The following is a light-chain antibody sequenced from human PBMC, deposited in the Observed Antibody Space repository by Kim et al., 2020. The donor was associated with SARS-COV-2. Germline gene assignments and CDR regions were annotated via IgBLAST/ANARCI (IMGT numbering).Light chain of an antibody. CDR3: QQYGSSPPYS. Sequence: SPGERATLPRRASQIVNTMYLAWYQQKPAQPPRLLIGGTFNRATGIPDRFSGSGSGTDLTLTISRLEPEDFAVYYCQQYGSSPPYSFGQGTKLEI. V-gene: IGKV3-20*01. CDR1: QIVNTMY. J-gene: IGKJ2*03. CDR2: GTF.